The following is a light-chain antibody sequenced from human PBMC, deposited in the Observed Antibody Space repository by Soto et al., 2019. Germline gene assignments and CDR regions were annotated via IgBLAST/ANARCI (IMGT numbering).Light chain of an antibody. J-gene: IGKJ5*01. Sequence: DIQMTQSPSTLSASVGDRVTITCRASQSISSWLAWYQQKPGKAPKLLIYDASSLESGVPSRFSGSGSGTEFTLTISSLQPDDFATYYCQQYNSYPINFGQGTRLEI. CDR2: DAS. CDR3: QQYNSYPIN. CDR1: QSISSW. V-gene: IGKV1-5*01.